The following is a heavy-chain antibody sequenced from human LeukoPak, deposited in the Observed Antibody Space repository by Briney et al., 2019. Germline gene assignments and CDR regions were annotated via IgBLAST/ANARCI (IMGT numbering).Heavy chain of an antibody. CDR1: GGSISSGDYY. CDR2: IYYTGST. CDR3: ARGLDTAMAYNDC. V-gene: IGHV4-61*08. Sequence: SETLSLTCTVSGGSISSGDYYLSWIRQPPGKGLEWIGYIYYTGSTNYNPSLKSRVTISVDTSKNQLSLKLTSVTAADTAVYYCARGLDTAMAYNDCWGQGTLVTVSS. D-gene: IGHD5-18*01. J-gene: IGHJ4*02.